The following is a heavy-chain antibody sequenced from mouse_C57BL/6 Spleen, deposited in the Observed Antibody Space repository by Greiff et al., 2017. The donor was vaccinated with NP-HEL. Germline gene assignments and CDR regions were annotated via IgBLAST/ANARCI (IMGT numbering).Heavy chain of an antibody. CDR3: AGFTVVIPPYAMDY. CDR2: IYPGDGDT. V-gene: IGHV1-82*01. D-gene: IGHD1-1*01. CDR1: GYAFSSSW. Sequence: QVQLKQSGPELVKPGASVKISCKASGYAFSSSWMNWVKQRPGKGLEWIGRIYPGDGDTNYNGKFKGKATLTADKSTSTAYMQLSSLTSEDSAVYFCAGFTVVIPPYAMDYWGQGTSVTVSS. J-gene: IGHJ4*01.